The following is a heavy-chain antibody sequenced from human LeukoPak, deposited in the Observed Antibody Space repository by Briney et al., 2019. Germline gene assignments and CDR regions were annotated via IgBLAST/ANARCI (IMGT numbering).Heavy chain of an antibody. CDR1: GYTFTSYD. D-gene: IGHD3-10*01. CDR2: MNPNSGNT. J-gene: IGHJ3*02. V-gene: IGHV1-8*01. CDR3: AIAYYYGSGSYTRVDAFDI. Sequence: ASVKVSCKASGYTFTSYDINWVRQATGQGLEWMGWMNPNSGNTGYAQKFQGRVTMTRNTSISTAYMELSSLRSEDTAVYYCAIAYYYGSGSYTRVDAFDIWGQGTMVTVSS.